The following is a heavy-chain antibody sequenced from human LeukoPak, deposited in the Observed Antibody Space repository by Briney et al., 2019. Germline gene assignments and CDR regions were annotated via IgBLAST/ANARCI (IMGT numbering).Heavy chain of an antibody. CDR2: ISSSSSYI. Sequence: GGSLRLSCAASGFTFSSYSMNWVRQAPGKGLEWVSSISSSSSYIYYADSVKGRFTISRDNAKNSLYLRMNSLRAEDTAVYYCARDLDSSGYYYVYYGMDVWGQGTTVTVSS. CDR1: GFTFSSYS. CDR3: ARDLDSSGYYYVYYGMDV. J-gene: IGHJ6*02. D-gene: IGHD3-22*01. V-gene: IGHV3-21*01.